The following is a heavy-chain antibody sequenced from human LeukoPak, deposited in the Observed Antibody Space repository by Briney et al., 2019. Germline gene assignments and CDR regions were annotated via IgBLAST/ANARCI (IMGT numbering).Heavy chain of an antibody. CDR2: IIPIFGTA. J-gene: IGHJ4*02. Sequence: ASVKVSCKASGGTFSSYAISWVRQAPGQGLEWMGGIIPIFGTANYAQKFQGRVTITTDESTSTAYMELSSLRSEDTAVYYCARVTRGRSSALDYFDYWGQGTLVTVSS. CDR3: ARVTRGRSSALDYFDY. CDR1: GGTFSSYA. V-gene: IGHV1-69*05. D-gene: IGHD6-6*01.